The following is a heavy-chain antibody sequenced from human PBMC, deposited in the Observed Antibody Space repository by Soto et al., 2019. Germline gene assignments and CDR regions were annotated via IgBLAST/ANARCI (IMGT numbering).Heavy chain of an antibody. D-gene: IGHD3-9*01. CDR1: GLTFSNYA. Sequence: GGSLRLSCTASGLTFSNYAMSWVRQAPGKGLEFVSFISGGGGSSYSADSVKGRFTVSRDNLKNTLSLQMNSLRVEDTAVYYCVKLLRSWYGHNALDVWGQGTTVTVSS. CDR2: ISGGGGSS. J-gene: IGHJ6*02. CDR3: VKLLRSWYGHNALDV. V-gene: IGHV3-23*01.